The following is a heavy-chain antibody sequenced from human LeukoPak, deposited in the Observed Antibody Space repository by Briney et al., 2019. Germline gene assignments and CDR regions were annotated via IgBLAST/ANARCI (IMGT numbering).Heavy chain of an antibody. CDR3: ARGSYGSYYYYYYYMDV. Sequence: ASVKVSCKASGYTFTSYGISWVRQAPGQGLEWMGWISAYNGNTNYAQKLQGRVTMTTDTSTSTAYMELRSLRSDDTAVYYCARGSYGSYYYYYYYMDVWGKGTTVTVSS. V-gene: IGHV1-18*01. CDR1: GYTFTSYG. CDR2: ISAYNGNT. J-gene: IGHJ6*03. D-gene: IGHD5-18*01.